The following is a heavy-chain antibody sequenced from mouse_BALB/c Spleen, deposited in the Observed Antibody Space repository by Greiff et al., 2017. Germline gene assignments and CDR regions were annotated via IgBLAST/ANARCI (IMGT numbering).Heavy chain of an antibody. V-gene: IGHV1-4*01. CDR2: INPSSGYT. CDR1: GYTFTSYT. Sequence: VQLQQSGAELARPGASVKMSCTASGYTFTSYTMHWVKQRPGQGLEWIGYINPSSGYTNYNQKFKDKATLTADKSSSTAYMQLSSLTSEDSAVYYCATTMITRWFAYWGQGTLVTVSA. D-gene: IGHD2-4*01. CDR3: ATTMITRWFAY. J-gene: IGHJ3*01.